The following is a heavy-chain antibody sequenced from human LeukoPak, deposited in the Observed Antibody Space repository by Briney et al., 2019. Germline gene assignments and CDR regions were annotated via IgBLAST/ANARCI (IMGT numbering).Heavy chain of an antibody. CDR2: INPNSGGT. V-gene: IGHV1-2*04. Sequence: ASVKVSCKASGYTFTDYYMHWVRQAPGQGLEWMGWINPNSGGTNYAQKFQGWVTMTRDTSISTAYMELSRLRSDDTAVYYCARDPNPRYYGSGSYYFDYWGQGTLVTVSS. CDR3: ARDPNPRYYGSGSYYFDY. CDR1: GYTFTDYY. D-gene: IGHD3-10*01. J-gene: IGHJ4*02.